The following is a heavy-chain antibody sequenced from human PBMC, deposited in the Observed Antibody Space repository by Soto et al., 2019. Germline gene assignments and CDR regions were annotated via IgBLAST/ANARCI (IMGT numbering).Heavy chain of an antibody. J-gene: IGHJ4*02. CDR3: ARWSVAAEWPSYYFDY. Sequence: SETLSLTCTVSGGSISSYYWSWIRQPPGKGLEWIGYIYYSGSTNYNPSLKSRVTISVDTSKNQFSLKLSSVTAADTAVYYCARWSVAAEWPSYYFDYWGQGTLVTVSS. CDR1: GGSISSYY. CDR2: IYYSGST. D-gene: IGHD3-3*01. V-gene: IGHV4-59*01.